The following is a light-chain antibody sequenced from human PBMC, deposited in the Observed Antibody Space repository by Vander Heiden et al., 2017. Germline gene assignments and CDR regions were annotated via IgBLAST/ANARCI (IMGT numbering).Light chain of an antibody. V-gene: IGKV3-20*01. J-gene: IGKJ2*01. CDR3: QQYGSSPYT. CDR1: QSVSINY. CDR2: GAS. Sequence: DIVLTQSPGTLSLSPGERATLSCRASQSVSINYLAWYQQKPGQAPRLLIYGASSRATGIPDRFSGSGSGTDFTLTISRLEPEDFAVYSCQQYGSSPYTFGQGTKLEIK.